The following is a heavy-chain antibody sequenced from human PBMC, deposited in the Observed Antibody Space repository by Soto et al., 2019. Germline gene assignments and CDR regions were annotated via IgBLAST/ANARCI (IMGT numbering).Heavy chain of an antibody. CDR3: ARGIAVAGTPTRALYAGLRY. D-gene: IGHD6-19*01. Sequence: QVQLVESGGGVVQPGRSLRLSCAASGFTFSSYALHWVRQAPGKGLEWVAVISLDGSNEYYADSVKGRFTISRDNSKNTLYVQMNSLTAEDTAVYYCARGIAVAGTPTRALYAGLRYWGQGTLVTVSS. CDR1: GFTFSSYA. J-gene: IGHJ4*02. CDR2: ISLDGSNE. V-gene: IGHV3-30-3*01.